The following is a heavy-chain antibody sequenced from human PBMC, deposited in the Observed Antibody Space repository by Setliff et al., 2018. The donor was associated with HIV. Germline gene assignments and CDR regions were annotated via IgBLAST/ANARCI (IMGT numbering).Heavy chain of an antibody. D-gene: IGHD1-1*01. CDR1: GGSISSGSYY. CDR3: ARGTTSITFDY. V-gene: IGHV4-61*09. J-gene: IGHJ4*02. Sequence: SETLSLTCTVSGGSISSGSYYRSWIRQPAGKGLEWIGHIYTSGSTKYNPSLKSRVTISVDTSKNQFSLNLNSVTAADTAVYYCARGTTSITFDYWSQGTLVTVSS. CDR2: IYTSGST.